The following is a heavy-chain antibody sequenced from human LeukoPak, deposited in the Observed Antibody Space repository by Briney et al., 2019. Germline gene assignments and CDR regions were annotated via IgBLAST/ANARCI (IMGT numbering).Heavy chain of an antibody. D-gene: IGHD3-16*01. J-gene: IGHJ4*02. V-gene: IGHV3-23*01. CDR3: AKAPYPLAPVGPYYFDY. CDR1: GFTFSSYA. Sequence: GGSLRLSCAASGFTFSSYAMSWVRQAPGKGLEWVSAISGSGSSKYYADSVKGRFTISRDNTKNTLYLQMNSLSAEDTAVYYCAKAPYPLAPVGPYYFDYWGQGTLVPVSS. CDR2: ISGSGSSK.